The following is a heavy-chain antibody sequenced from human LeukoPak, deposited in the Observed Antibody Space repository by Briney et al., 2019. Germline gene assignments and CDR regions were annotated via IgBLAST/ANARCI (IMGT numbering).Heavy chain of an antibody. J-gene: IGHJ6*03. CDR3: ARDPYSGNYGTYYYYYMDV. Sequence: GESLKISCKGSGYSFTSYWIGWVRQMPGKGLEWMGIIYPGDSDTRYSPSFQGQVTISADKSISTAYLQWSSLKASDTAVYYCARDPYSGNYGTYYYYYMDVWGKGTTVTISS. CDR1: GYSFTSYW. D-gene: IGHD1-26*01. CDR2: IYPGDSDT. V-gene: IGHV5-51*01.